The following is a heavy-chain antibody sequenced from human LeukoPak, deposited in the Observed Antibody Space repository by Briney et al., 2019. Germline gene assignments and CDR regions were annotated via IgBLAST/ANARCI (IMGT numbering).Heavy chain of an antibody. Sequence: GGSLRLSCAASGFTFSTFAMIWVRQPPGKGLEWVSSIFAGGGEIHYADSVRGRFTISRDNSKSTLSLQMNSLRAEDTAVYYCARDGYCGGDCYSEDAFDIWGQGTMVTVSS. J-gene: IGHJ3*02. CDR2: IFAGGGEI. D-gene: IGHD2-21*02. CDR1: GFTFSTFA. CDR3: ARDGYCGGDCYSEDAFDI. V-gene: IGHV3-23*01.